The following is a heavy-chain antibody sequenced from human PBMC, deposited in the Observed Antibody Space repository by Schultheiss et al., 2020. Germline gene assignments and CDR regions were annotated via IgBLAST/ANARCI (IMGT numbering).Heavy chain of an antibody. V-gene: IGHV3-30*04. CDR1: GFTFGDYA. CDR3: ARELRITMVRGVIGYYYYGMDV. CDR2: ISYDGSNK. D-gene: IGHD3-10*01. Sequence: GGSLRLSCTASGFTFGDYAMSWVRQAPGKGLEWVAVISYDGSNKYYADSVKGRFTISRDNSKNTLYLQMNSLRAEDTAVYYCARELRITMVRGVIGYYYYGMDVWGKGTTVNVSS. J-gene: IGHJ6*04.